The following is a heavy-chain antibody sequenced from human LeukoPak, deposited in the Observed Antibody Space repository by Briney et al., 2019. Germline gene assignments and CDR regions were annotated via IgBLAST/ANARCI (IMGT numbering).Heavy chain of an antibody. CDR1: GYTFASSG. J-gene: IGHJ4*02. D-gene: IGHD6-13*01. V-gene: IGHV1-18*01. CDR2: ISVYNGNT. CDR3: ARGPIGYSSSWRYFDY. Sequence: ASVKVSCKASGYTFASSGISWVRQAPGQGLEWMGWISVYNGNTNSAQKLQGRVTMTTDTSTSTAYMELRSLRSDDTAVYYCARGPIGYSSSWRYFDYWGQGTLVTVSS.